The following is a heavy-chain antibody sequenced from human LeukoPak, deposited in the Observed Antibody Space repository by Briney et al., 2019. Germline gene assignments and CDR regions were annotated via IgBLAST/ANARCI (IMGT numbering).Heavy chain of an antibody. Sequence: SETLSLTCTVSGGSISSSSYYWGWIRQPPGKGLEWIGSIYYSGSTYYNPSLKSRVTISVDTSKNQFSLKLSSVTAADTAVYYCAREIKGIAAAGGSFDYWGQGTLVTVSS. CDR2: IYYSGST. CDR1: GGSISSSSYY. D-gene: IGHD6-13*01. J-gene: IGHJ4*02. V-gene: IGHV4-39*07. CDR3: AREIKGIAAAGGSFDY.